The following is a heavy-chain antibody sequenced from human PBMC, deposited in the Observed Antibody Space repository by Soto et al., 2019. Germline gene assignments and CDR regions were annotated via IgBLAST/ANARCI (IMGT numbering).Heavy chain of an antibody. CDR1: GFTFSNYA. CDR2: ISGSGGST. V-gene: IGHV3-23*01. CDR3: VKQQMRDIRVFEY. D-gene: IGHD6-13*01. Sequence: GGSLRLSCAVSGFTFSNYAMSWVRQVPGKGLEWVSTISGSGGSTYYADSVKGRFTISRDNSKNTLYLQMNGLRAEDTAVYYCVKQQMRDIRVFEYWGQGTLVTVPS. J-gene: IGHJ4*02.